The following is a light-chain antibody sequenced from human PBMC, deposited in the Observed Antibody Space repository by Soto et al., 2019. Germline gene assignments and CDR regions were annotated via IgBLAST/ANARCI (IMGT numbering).Light chain of an antibody. CDR2: EVS. V-gene: IGLV2-14*01. CDR3: SSYTSSSTAYV. CDR1: SSDVGGYNY. J-gene: IGLJ1*01. Sequence: QSALTQPASVSGSPGQSSTISCTGTSSDVGGYNYVSWYQQHPGKAPKLMIYEVSNRPAGVSNRFSGSKSGNTASLTISGLQADDEAEYYCSSYTSSSTAYVFGTGTKVTVL.